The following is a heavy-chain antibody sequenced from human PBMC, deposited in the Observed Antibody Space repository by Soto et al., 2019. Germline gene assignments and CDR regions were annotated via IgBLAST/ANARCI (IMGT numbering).Heavy chain of an antibody. CDR1: GFTFSSYA. D-gene: IGHD1-26*01. V-gene: IGHV3-23*01. CDR3: AKYNNVGATPDGYDP. CDR2: ISGSGATT. Sequence: EVQLLESGGGLVQPGGSLRLSCTASGFTFSSYAMSWVRQAPGKGLEWVSAISGSGATTNYADSVKGRFTISRDNSKNTLYLQMIRLRAEDTAVYYCAKYNNVGATPDGYDPWGQGTLVTVSS. J-gene: IGHJ5*02.